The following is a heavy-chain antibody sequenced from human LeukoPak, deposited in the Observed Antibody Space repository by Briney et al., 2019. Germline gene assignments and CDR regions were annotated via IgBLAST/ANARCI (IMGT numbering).Heavy chain of an antibody. Sequence: PSQTLSLTCAVSGDSISNATHYWSCIRQPAGKGLKWIGRTYSSRSTNYNPALKSRVSISVDTSKNQFSLKLSSVTAADTAVYYCAGCLNRVFESWGQGTPVTVSS. J-gene: IGHJ4*02. CDR2: TYSSRST. CDR3: AGCLNRVFES. D-gene: IGHD3-9*01. CDR1: GDSISNATHY. V-gene: IGHV4-61*02.